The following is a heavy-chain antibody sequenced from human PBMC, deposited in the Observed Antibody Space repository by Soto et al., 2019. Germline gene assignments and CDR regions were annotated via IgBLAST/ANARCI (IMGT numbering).Heavy chain of an antibody. V-gene: IGHV4-61*01. J-gene: IGHJ6*02. Sequence: SLTCTVSGGSVSSGSYYWSWIRQPPGKGLEWIGYIYYSGSTNYNPSLKSRVTISVDTSKNQFSLKLSSVTAADTAVYYCARGLKIAAAGTYYYYVMDVCGQGSTVIVS. D-gene: IGHD6-13*01. CDR3: ARGLKIAAAGTYYYYVMDV. CDR1: GGSVSSGSYY. CDR2: IYYSGST.